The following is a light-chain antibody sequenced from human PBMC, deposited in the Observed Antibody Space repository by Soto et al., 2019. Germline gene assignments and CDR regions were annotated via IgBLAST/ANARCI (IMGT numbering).Light chain of an antibody. Sequence: QAVVTQPPSVSGAPGQRVTISCTGSSSNIGAGYDVHWYQQLPGTAPKLLIYGNNNRPSGVPDRFSGSKSGTSASLAITGLQAEDEADYYCQSYDTSLSGRDVVFGGGTQLTVL. J-gene: IGLJ2*01. CDR3: QSYDTSLSGRDVV. CDR1: SSNIGAGYD. V-gene: IGLV1-40*01. CDR2: GNN.